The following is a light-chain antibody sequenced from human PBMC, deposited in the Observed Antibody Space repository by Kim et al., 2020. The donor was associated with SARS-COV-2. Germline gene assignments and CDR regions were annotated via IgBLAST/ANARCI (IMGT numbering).Light chain of an antibody. CDR2: DAS. J-gene: IGKJ4*01. CDR1: QSIDTY. V-gene: IGKV3-11*01. Sequence: PGERATRSCGASQSIDTYLAWYQQRPGQAPRLLVYDASNRATGVPDRFSGSGSGTDFTLTISSLEPEDFSTYYGQQRNSWPPAVTFGGGTKVDIK. CDR3: QQRNSWPPAVT.